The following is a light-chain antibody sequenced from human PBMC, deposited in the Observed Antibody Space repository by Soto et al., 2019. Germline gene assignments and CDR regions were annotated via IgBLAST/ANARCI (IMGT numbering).Light chain of an antibody. CDR3: QQYNNWPLT. V-gene: IGKV3-15*01. CDR2: GAS. CDR1: QNIRNN. J-gene: IGKJ5*01. Sequence: EVVMTQSPASLSVSPGERVTLSCRASQNIRNNLAWYQQKPGQSPRLLISGASTREAGVPGRFSGGGSGTEFTLTITSLQSEDFAVYWCQQYNNWPLTFGPGTRLEIK.